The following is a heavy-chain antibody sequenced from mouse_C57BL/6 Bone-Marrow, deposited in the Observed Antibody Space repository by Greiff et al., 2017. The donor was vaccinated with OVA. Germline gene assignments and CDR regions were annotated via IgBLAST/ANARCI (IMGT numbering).Heavy chain of an antibody. V-gene: IGHV1-69*01. CDR3: ARWELGQGAWFAY. J-gene: IGHJ3*01. Sequence: QVQLQQPGAELVMPGASVKLSCKASGYTFTSYWMHWVKQRPGQGLEWIGEIDPSDSYTNYNQKFKGKSTLTVDKSSSTAYMQLSSLTSEDSAVYYCARWELGQGAWFAYWGQGTLVTVSA. CDR1: GYTFTSYW. D-gene: IGHD4-1*01. CDR2: IDPSDSYT.